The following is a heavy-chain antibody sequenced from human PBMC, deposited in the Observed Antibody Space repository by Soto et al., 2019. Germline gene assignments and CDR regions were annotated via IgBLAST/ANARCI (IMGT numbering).Heavy chain of an antibody. Sequence: SETLSLTCAVYGESFSGYSWNWIRKPPGKGLEWIGGINYSGNTYYDPSLKSRVTISVDTSKNQFSLMLTSVTAADTAVYYCARHPGYCTGTSCYGYYTMDVWGQGTTVTVSS. CDR1: GESFSGYS. D-gene: IGHD2-2*01. J-gene: IGHJ6*02. CDR2: INYSGNT. CDR3: ARHPGYCTGTSCYGYYTMDV. V-gene: IGHV4-34*01.